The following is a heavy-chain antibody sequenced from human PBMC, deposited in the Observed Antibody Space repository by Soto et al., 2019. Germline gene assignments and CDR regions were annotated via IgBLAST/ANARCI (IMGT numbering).Heavy chain of an antibody. CDR3: ATDSVQLWSIPGDYYYYGMDV. Sequence: ASVKVSCKVSGYTLTGLSMHWVRQAPGKGLEWMGGFDPEDGETIYAQKFQGRVTMTEDTSTDTAYMELSSLRSEDTAVYYFATDSVQLWSIPGDYYYYGMDVWGQGTTVTVSS. D-gene: IGHD5-18*01. J-gene: IGHJ6*02. V-gene: IGHV1-24*01. CDR1: GYTLTGLS. CDR2: FDPEDGET.